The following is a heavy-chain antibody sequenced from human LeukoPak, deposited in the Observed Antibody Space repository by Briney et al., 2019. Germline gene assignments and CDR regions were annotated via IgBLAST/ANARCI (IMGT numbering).Heavy chain of an antibody. D-gene: IGHD5-24*01. V-gene: IGHV3-53*01. CDR2: LQSVGNT. J-gene: IGHJ4*02. CDR1: GGSTSSYY. Sequence: ETLSLTCTVSGGSTSSYYWSWIRQPPGKGLEWVSVLQSVGNTFYADSVKGRFSISRDRSKNTVYLQMDSLRAEDTAVYYCARDAEGEEQMATTYFDLWGQGTLVIVSS. CDR3: ARDAEGEEQMATTYFDL.